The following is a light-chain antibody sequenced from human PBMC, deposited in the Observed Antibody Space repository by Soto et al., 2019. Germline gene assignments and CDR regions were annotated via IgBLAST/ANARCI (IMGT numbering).Light chain of an antibody. CDR3: QQYNNWPFT. V-gene: IGKV3-15*01. CDR2: GAS. J-gene: IGKJ5*01. Sequence: EIVLTQSPGTLSLSPGERATLSCRASQSVSSNLAWYQQKPGQAPRLLIYGASTRATGIPARFSGSGSGTEFNLTISRLQSEDFAVYDCQQYNNWPFTFGQGTRLEIK. CDR1: QSVSSN.